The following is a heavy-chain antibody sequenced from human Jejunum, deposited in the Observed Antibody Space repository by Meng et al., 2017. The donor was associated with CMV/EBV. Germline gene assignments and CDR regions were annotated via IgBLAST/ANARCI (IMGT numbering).Heavy chain of an antibody. D-gene: IGHD2-2*01. J-gene: IGHJ4*02. CDR2: VGNTGTYS. V-gene: IGHV3-23*01. CDR1: EVMFVNSA. Sequence: EVMFVNSAMSWDRPGPEEVLEWVSTVGNTGTYSYDGDSLKGRFTISRDNSKDTLYLQMNSLRDEDTALYYCAKDGYCSSSSCHDSWGQGTLVTVSS. CDR3: AKDGYCSSSSCHDS.